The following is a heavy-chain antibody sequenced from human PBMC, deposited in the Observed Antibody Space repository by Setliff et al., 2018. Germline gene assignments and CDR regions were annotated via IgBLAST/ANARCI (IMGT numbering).Heavy chain of an antibody. Sequence: SETLSLTCAVYGGSFSGHYWNWIRQAPGKGLEWIGEINHRGTTSYTPSLKGRVTISVDTSKNLFSLKLSSVTAADTAVYFCARGPRFDYESPTYRGRFDPWGQGTAVTVSS. J-gene: IGHJ5*02. CDR1: GGSFSGHY. D-gene: IGHD3-22*01. CDR2: INHRGTT. V-gene: IGHV4-34*01. CDR3: ARGPRFDYESPTYRGRFDP.